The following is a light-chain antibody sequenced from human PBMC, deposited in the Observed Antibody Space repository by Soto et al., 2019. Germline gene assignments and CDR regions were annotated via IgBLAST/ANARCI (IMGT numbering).Light chain of an antibody. J-gene: IGKJ4*01. CDR1: QSVSSY. Sequence: EIVLTQSPATLSLSPGERATLSCRASQSVSSYLAWYQQTPGQAPRLLIYDALNRATGILARFSGSGSGTDFTLTISSLDSEDFAVYYCQQRSNWPRALTLGGGTKVEIK. CDR3: QQRSNWPRALT. CDR2: DAL. V-gene: IGKV3-11*01.